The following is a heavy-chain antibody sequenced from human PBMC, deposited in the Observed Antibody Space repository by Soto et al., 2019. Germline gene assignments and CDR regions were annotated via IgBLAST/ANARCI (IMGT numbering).Heavy chain of an antibody. D-gene: IGHD3-10*01. V-gene: IGHV1-3*01. J-gene: IGHJ5*02. CDR3: ARARGVLFDGFDP. CDR1: VYTFTSYA. CDR2: INAGNGNT. Sequence: GXSVKVSCKASVYTFTSYAMHWVRQAPGQRLEWMGWINAGNGNTKYSQKFQGRVTITRDTSASTAYMELSSLRSEDTAVYYCARARGVLFDGFDPWGQGTLVTVSS.